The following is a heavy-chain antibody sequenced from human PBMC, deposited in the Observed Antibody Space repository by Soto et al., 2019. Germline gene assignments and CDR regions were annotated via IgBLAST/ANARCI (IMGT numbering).Heavy chain of an antibody. CDR3: ASEFSYDFWSGYYPRPLDY. D-gene: IGHD3-3*01. J-gene: IGHJ4*02. V-gene: IGHV4-34*01. Sequence: SETLSLTCAVYGGSFSGYYWSWIRQPPGKGLEWIGEINHSGSTNYNPSLKSRVTISVDTSKNQFSLKLSSVTAADTAVYYCASEFSYDFWSGYYPRPLDYWGQGTLVTVSS. CDR1: GGSFSGYY. CDR2: INHSGST.